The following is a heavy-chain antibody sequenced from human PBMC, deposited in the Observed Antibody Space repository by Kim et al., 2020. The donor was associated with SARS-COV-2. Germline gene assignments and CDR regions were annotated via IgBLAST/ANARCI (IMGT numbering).Heavy chain of an antibody. CDR2: IDPNDSYN. CDR1: GYSFTTYW. CDR3: VRQSSGSEVDP. J-gene: IGHJ5*02. Sequence: GDSLKISCKGSGYSFTTYWISWVRQMPGKGLEWMGRIDPNDSYNKYSQSFQGHVTISADKSISTAYLQWSSLKASDTAIYYCVRQSSGSEVDPWGQGTLVTVSS. V-gene: IGHV5-10-1*01. D-gene: IGHD1-26*01.